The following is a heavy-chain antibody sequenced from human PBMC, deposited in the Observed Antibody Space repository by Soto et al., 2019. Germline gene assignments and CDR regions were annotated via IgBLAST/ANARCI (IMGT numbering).Heavy chain of an antibody. CDR1: GYSFTSFW. J-gene: IGHJ3*02. CDR2: IHPSDSGT. CDR3: ARLSAFDI. Sequence: GESLKISCKGSGYSFTSFWINWVRQVPGKGPEWMGRIHPSDSGTDYSPSFQGHVTISADNSISTAYLQWSSLKASDTAMYYCARLSAFDIWGQGTMVTVSS. V-gene: IGHV5-10-1*01.